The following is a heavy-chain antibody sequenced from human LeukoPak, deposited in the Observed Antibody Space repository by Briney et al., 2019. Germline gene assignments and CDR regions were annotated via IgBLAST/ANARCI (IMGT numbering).Heavy chain of an antibody. D-gene: IGHD3-10*01. CDR1: GYTFTGYY. J-gene: IGHJ6*02. Sequence: ASVKVSCKASGYTFTGYYMHWVRQAPGQGLEWMGWINPNSGGTNYAQKFQGWVTMTRDTSISTAYMELSRLRSDDTAVYYCATTMVRGVIRYYYGMDVWGQGTTVTVSS. CDR2: INPNSGGT. V-gene: IGHV1-2*04. CDR3: ATTMVRGVIRYYYGMDV.